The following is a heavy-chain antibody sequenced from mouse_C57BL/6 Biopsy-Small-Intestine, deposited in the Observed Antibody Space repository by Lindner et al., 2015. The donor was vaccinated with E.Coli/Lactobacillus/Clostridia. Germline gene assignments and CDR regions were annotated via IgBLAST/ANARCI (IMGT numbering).Heavy chain of an antibody. Sequence: VQLQESGAELVKPGASVKISCKASGYVFSSYWMNWVRQRPGKSLEWIGQIYPGDDDTNYNEKFKGKATLTADKSSSTAYMQLSSLTSEDSAVYFCANWDGGTYWGQGTTLTVSS. D-gene: IGHD4-1*01. J-gene: IGHJ2*01. CDR2: IYPGDDDT. CDR3: ANWDGGTY. CDR1: GYVFSSYW. V-gene: IGHV1-80*01.